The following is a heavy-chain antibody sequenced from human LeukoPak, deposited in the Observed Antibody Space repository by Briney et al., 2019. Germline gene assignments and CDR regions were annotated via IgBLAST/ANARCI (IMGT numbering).Heavy chain of an antibody. CDR3: AKVMKGSERLTMVRGVIIKTAGLYYMDV. Sequence: ETLSLTCAVYGGSFSGYYWSWVRQAPGKGLEWVSSISASGGSTNYADSVKGRFTISRGNSKNTVYLQMNSLRAEDTAVYYCAKVMKGSERLTMVRGVIIKTAGLYYMDVWGKGTTVTVSS. CDR1: GGSFSGYY. D-gene: IGHD3-10*01. CDR2: ISASGGST. V-gene: IGHV3-23*01. J-gene: IGHJ6*03.